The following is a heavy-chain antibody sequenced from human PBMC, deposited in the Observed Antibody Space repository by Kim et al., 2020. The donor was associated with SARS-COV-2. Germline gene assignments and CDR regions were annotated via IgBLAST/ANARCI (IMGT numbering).Heavy chain of an antibody. J-gene: IGHJ4*02. CDR3: VRRNDNGGKDY. CDR1: GFSFTSYW. CDR2: VYPSNSDT. Sequence: GESLKISCKGSGFSFTSYWIGWVRQMPGKGLEWMGIVYPSNSDTRYSSSFQGQVTISADKSLSTAYLQWSSLKASDTAMYYCVRRNDNGGKDYWGQGTLVTVSS. V-gene: IGHV5-51*01. D-gene: IGHD4-17*01.